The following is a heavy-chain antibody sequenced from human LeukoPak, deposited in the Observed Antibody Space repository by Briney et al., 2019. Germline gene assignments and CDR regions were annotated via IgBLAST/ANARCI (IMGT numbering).Heavy chain of an antibody. D-gene: IGHD3-10*01. Sequence: GGSLGLSCAASEFTFSSYWMSWVRQAPGKGLEWVANINQDGSEDAYVDSVKGRFTISRDNARNSLYLRMNSLRAEDTAVYYCATFDYFGSGGLFDCWGQGTLVTVSS. CDR2: INQDGSED. J-gene: IGHJ4*02. CDR1: EFTFSSYW. V-gene: IGHV3-7*01. CDR3: ATFDYFGSGGLFDC.